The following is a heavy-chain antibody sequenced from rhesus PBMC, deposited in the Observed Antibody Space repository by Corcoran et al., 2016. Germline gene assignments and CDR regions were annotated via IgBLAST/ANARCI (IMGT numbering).Heavy chain of an antibody. CDR1: GVTFRNYG. Sequence: EVQLVESGGALVQPGGSLRLSCAGSGVTFRNYGMLWVRQAPGTGLEWVAVIYNNGVKKYYADSVKDRFTISRDDSQNMLYLQMDNLKLEDTAVYYCARVGYPTGWDLDYWGQGVLVPVSS. J-gene: IGHJ4*01. CDR3: ARVGYPTGWDLDY. D-gene: IGHD6-31*01. CDR2: IYNNGVKK. V-gene: IGHV3-54*02.